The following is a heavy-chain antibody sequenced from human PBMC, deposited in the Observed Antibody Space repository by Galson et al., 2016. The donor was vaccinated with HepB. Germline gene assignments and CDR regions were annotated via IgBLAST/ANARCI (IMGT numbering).Heavy chain of an antibody. Sequence: SETLSLTCGVSGESFSGYYWTWIRQSPGKGLEWIGEINHSGATSHTPSLKSRITISVDTSKKQFSLRLSSVTAADTAIYYCSRGYHSSAFDYWGQGILVTVAS. CDR2: INHSGAT. J-gene: IGHJ4*02. CDR1: GESFSGYY. V-gene: IGHV4-34*01. CDR3: SRGYHSSAFDY. D-gene: IGHD6-6*01.